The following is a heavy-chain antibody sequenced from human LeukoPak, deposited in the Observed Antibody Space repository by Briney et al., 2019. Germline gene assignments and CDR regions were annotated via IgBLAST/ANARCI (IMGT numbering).Heavy chain of an antibody. V-gene: IGHV4-61*08. D-gene: IGHD2-15*01. CDR1: GASVSSGGFY. CDR3: ARRGGSGRSFDY. J-gene: IGHJ4*02. CDR2: IYYSGST. Sequence: SETLSLTCTVSGASVSSGGFYWSWIRQPPGKGLEWIGYIYYSGSTNYNPSLKSRVTISVDTSKNQFSLKVNSVTAADTAIYYCARRGGSGRSFDYWGQGTLVTVSS.